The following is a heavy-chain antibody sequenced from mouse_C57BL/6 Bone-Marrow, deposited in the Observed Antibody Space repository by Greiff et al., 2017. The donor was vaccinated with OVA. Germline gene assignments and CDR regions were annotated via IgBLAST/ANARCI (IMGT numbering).Heavy chain of an antibody. Sequence: QVQLKQPGAELVKPGASVKMSCRASGYTFTNNWITWVRQRPGQGLEWIGDVFPGSGGSNNNEKVKRRATLTVDTSSSTAYMQLSSLTSEDSAVYYCARDDGRSGGALDYWGQGTSVTVSS. CDR2: VFPGSGGS. V-gene: IGHV1-55*01. D-gene: IGHD1-1*01. J-gene: IGHJ4*01. CDR1: GYTFTNNW. CDR3: ARDDGRSGGALDY.